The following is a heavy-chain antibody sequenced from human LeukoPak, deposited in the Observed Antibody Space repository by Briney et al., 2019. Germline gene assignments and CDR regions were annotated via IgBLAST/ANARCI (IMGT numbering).Heavy chain of an antibody. J-gene: IGHJ4*02. CDR1: GFTFSSYE. D-gene: IGHD2-21*01. CDR2: VSSSGRTI. CDR3: ARGLRTDY. Sequence: GGSLRLSCVASGFTFSSYEMNWVRQAPGKGLEWVSYVSSSGRTIYYADSVKGRFTISRDNAKNSLYLQMNSLRAEDTAVYYCARGLRTDYWGQGTLVTVSS. V-gene: IGHV3-48*03.